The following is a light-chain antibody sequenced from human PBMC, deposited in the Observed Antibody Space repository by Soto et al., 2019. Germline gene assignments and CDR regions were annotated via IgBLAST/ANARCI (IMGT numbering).Light chain of an antibody. CDR2: GDY. CDR1: NIESKS. Sequence: LTQPPSVSVAPGQTARLTCGGNNIESKSVHWYQQKPGQAPVLVVYGDYDRPSGIPGRFSGSNSGNTATLTISRVEAGDEADFYCHVWDSNIDHGVFGGGTQLTVL. J-gene: IGLJ7*01. CDR3: HVWDSNIDHGV. V-gene: IGLV3-21*02.